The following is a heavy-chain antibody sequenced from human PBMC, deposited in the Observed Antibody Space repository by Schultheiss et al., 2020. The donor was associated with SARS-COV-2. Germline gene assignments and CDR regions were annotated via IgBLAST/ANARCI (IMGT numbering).Heavy chain of an antibody. Sequence: GGSLRLSCAASGFTFSNAWMSWVRQAPGKGLEWVAVISYDGSNKYYADSVKGRFTISRDNSKNTLYLQMNSLRAEDTAVYYCAMGRWLQSGDAFDIWGQGTMVTVSS. J-gene: IGHJ3*02. V-gene: IGHV3-30*03. CDR2: ISYDGSNK. D-gene: IGHD5-24*01. CDR1: GFTFSNAW. CDR3: AMGRWLQSGDAFDI.